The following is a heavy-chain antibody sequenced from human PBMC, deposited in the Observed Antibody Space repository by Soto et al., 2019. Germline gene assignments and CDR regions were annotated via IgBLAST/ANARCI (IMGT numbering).Heavy chain of an antibody. Sequence: ASVKVSCKASGYTFTRYGISWVRQAPGQGLEWMGWISGYKGKTNYAQKLQGRVTMTTETSTSTAYMELRRLRTDDTAVYYCARDRPQSSSPPALPYYHYGMDVCGQGTTVAVSS. CDR2: ISGYKGKT. D-gene: IGHD6-6*01. J-gene: IGHJ6*02. V-gene: IGHV1-18*04. CDR1: GYTFTRYG. CDR3: ARDRPQSSSPPALPYYHYGMDV.